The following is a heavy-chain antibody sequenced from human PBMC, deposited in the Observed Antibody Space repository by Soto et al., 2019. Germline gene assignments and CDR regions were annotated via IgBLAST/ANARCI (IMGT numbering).Heavy chain of an antibody. CDR3: ATEDFWSGLDAFDI. V-gene: IGHV1-69*05. CDR1: GGTFSSYA. CDR2: IIPIFGTA. J-gene: IGHJ3*02. D-gene: IGHD3-3*01. Sequence: SVKVSCKASGGTFSSYAISWVRQAPGQGLEWMGGIIPIFGTANYAQKFQGRVTITRDTSASTAYMELSSLRSEDTAVYYCATEDFWSGLDAFDIWGQGTMVTVSS.